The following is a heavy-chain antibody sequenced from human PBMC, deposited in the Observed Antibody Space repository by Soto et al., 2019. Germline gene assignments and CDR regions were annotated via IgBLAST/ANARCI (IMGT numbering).Heavy chain of an antibody. V-gene: IGHV3-23*01. CDR2: ISGSGSNT. CDR3: TTGEEQNSNWCEKFAS. CDR1: GFTFNNFA. J-gene: IGHJ4*02. Sequence: PGGSLRLSCAASGFTFNNFAMIWVRQAPGKGLEWVSAISGSGSNTYYADSVKGRFTISRDNSKSTVSLQMNSLRVEDTAVYYCTTGEEQNSNWCEKFASWGQGTQVTVSS. D-gene: IGHD6-13*01.